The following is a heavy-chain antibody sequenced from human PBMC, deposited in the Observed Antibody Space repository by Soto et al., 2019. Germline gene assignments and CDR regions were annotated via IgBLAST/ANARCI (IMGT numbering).Heavy chain of an antibody. CDR3: ATPYMYSSGLYFYGMDV. CDR1: GFTFSSYW. J-gene: IGHJ6*02. D-gene: IGHD6-19*01. CDR2: INSDGSST. V-gene: IGHV3-74*01. Sequence: EVQLVESGGGLVQPGGSLRLSCAAAGFTFSSYWMHWVRQAPGKGLVWVSRINSDGSSTSYADSVKGRFTISRDNDKNTVYLQMNRRRAEDTAVYYCATPYMYSSGLYFYGMDVWGQGTTVTVSS.